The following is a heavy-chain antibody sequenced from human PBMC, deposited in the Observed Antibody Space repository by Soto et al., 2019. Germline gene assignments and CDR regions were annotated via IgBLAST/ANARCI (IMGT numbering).Heavy chain of an antibody. Sequence: HPGGSLRLSCAVSGFTFTSYAMSWVRQAPGKGLKWVSTVGGSGGSTYYADSVKGRFTISRDNSKNTLFLQMNSLRAEDTAVYYCAKGGYDFWSGYPCFDYWGLGTLVTVSS. CDR2: VGGSGGST. J-gene: IGHJ4*02. D-gene: IGHD3-3*01. V-gene: IGHV3-23*01. CDR3: AKGGYDFWSGYPCFDY. CDR1: GFTFTSYA.